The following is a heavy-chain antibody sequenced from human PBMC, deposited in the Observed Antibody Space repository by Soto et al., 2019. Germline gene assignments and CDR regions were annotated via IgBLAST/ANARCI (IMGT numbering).Heavy chain of an antibody. CDR2: INPSGGST. CDR1: GYTFTSYG. Sequence: GASVKVSCKASGYTFTSYGISWVRQAPGQGLEWMGIINPSGGSTSYAQKFQGRVTMTRDTSTSTVYMELSSLRSEDTAVYYCAREGGGSTFYYYGMDVWGQGTTVTVSS. D-gene: IGHD5-12*01. V-gene: IGHV1-46*01. J-gene: IGHJ6*02. CDR3: AREGGGSTFYYYGMDV.